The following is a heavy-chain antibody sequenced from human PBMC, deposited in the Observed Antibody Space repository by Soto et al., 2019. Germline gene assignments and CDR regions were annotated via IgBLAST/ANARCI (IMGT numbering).Heavy chain of an antibody. CDR3: ARLQFGEGFDY. V-gene: IGHV4-30-2*01. CDR2: ILHTGGT. J-gene: IGHJ4*02. Sequence: PSETLSLTCAVAGGSISGGGCSWSWIRQPPGKGLEWIGYILHTGGTQYNPSLKSRVSMSVDKSKNQFSLHLTSVTAADTAVYYCARLQFGEGFDYWGQGALVTVSS. CDR1: GGSISGGGCS. D-gene: IGHD3-10*01.